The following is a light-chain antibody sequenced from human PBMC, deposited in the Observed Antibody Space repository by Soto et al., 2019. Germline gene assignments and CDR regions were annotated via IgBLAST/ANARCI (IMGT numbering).Light chain of an antibody. Sequence: DIEITQSPSSLSESAGDRVTITCRASQGINTYLNWYQQTPGKAPKLLIYAASNLQSGVPSRFSGSGSETDFTLTISSLQPEDFATYSCQQSYTTTWTFGQGTKVDNK. J-gene: IGKJ1*01. CDR1: QGINTY. CDR3: QQSYTTTWT. V-gene: IGKV1-39*01. CDR2: AAS.